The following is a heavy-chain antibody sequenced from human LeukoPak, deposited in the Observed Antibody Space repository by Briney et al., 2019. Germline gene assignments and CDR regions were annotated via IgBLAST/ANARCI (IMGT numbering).Heavy chain of an antibody. Sequence: SETLSLTCTVSGGAITSDYWCWSRQPPGKGLDWIGYIHYSGNTNYNPSLKSRVTISVDTSKNQFSLKLSSVSAADTAVYYCARTDNSGYHDYWGQGILVTVSS. D-gene: IGHD3-22*01. V-gene: IGHV4-59*01. CDR1: GGAITSDY. CDR2: IHYSGNT. CDR3: ARTDNSGYHDY. J-gene: IGHJ4*02.